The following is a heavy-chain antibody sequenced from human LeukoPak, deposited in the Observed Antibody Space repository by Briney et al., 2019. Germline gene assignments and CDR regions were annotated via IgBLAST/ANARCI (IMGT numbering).Heavy chain of an antibody. Sequence: PGRSLRLSCAASGLTFSSYGMHWARQAPGKGLEWVAVISYDGTIRNYADSVKGRFTISRDNSKNTLYLQMNSLTAEDTAQYYCAKGGCSSTTCYLANPWGQGTLVTVSS. CDR3: AKGGCSSTTCYLANP. CDR2: ISYDGTIR. J-gene: IGHJ5*02. V-gene: IGHV3-30*18. CDR1: GLTFSSYG. D-gene: IGHD2-2*01.